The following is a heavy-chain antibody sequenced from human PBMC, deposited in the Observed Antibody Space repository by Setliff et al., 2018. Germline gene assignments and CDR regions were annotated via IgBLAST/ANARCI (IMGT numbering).Heavy chain of an antibody. D-gene: IGHD2-15*01. CDR3: TRDAPFWAPQYSLWSDGAYSQYYYMDV. V-gene: IGHV3-15*07. J-gene: IGHJ6*03. CDR1: GFTFSTAW. Sequence: PGGSLRLSCAASGFTFSTAWMNWVRQDPGKGLEWVGRIKGKNDGLATDYAAPVKGRFTISRDDSKNTLYLQMNSLKTEDTAVYYCTRDAPFWAPQYSLWSDGAYSQYYYMDVWGKGTTVTVSS. CDR2: IKGKNDGLAT.